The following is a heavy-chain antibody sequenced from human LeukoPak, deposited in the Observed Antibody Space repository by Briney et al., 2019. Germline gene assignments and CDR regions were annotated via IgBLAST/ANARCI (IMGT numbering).Heavy chain of an antibody. Sequence: ASVNVSCKASGYTFTGYYMHWVRQAPGQGLEWMGWINPNSGGTNYAQKLQGRVTMTTDTSTSTAYMELRSLRSDDTAVYYCARDGGATIPRFDYWGQGTLVTVSS. J-gene: IGHJ4*02. CDR3: ARDGGATIPRFDY. D-gene: IGHD1-26*01. V-gene: IGHV1-2*02. CDR2: INPNSGGT. CDR1: GYTFTGYY.